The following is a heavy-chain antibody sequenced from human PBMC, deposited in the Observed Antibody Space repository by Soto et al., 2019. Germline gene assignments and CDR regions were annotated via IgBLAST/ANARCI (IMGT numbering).Heavy chain of an antibody. D-gene: IGHD2-2*02. CDR1: GFTVSSNY. CDR2: IYSGGST. CDR3: ARDLEDTPRTAGAFDI. Sequence: GGSLRLSCAASGFTVSSNYMSWVRQAPGKGLEWVSVIYSGGSTYYADSVKGRFTISRDNSKNTLYLQMNSLRAEDTAVYYCARDLEDTPRTAGAFDIWGQGTMVTVSS. V-gene: IGHV3-66*01. J-gene: IGHJ3*02.